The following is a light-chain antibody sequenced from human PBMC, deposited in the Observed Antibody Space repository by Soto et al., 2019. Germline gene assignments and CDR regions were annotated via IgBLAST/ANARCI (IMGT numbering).Light chain of an antibody. V-gene: IGKV3-20*01. CDR2: GAS. Sequence: EIVLTQSPGTLSLSPVERATLSCRASQIVSSSYLAWYQQKPGQAPRLLIYGASSGATGIPDRFSGSGTGTDFTLTISSLQSEDFAVYYCQQYSKWPTFGRGTKVDIK. CDR1: QIVSSSY. J-gene: IGKJ1*01. CDR3: QQYSKWPT.